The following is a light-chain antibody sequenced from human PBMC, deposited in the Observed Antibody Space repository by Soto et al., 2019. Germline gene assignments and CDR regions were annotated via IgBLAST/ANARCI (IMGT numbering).Light chain of an antibody. J-gene: IGKJ2*01. CDR2: GAS. CDR3: QQYGRSPLYS. V-gene: IGKV3-20*01. Sequence: EIVLTQSPGTLSLSPGERVTLSCRASESVTGNYLTWYQQKPDQAPRLLIYGASRRATGIPDRFSGSGSGTDFTLTIDRLEPEDSAVYYCQQYGRSPLYSFGQGTKLEIK. CDR1: ESVTGNY.